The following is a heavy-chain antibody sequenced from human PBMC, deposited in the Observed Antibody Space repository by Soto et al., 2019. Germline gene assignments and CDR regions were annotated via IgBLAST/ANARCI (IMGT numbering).Heavy chain of an antibody. CDR2: IKSKTDGGTT. CDR3: TTDQTGGRNFDF. Sequence: PGGSLRLSCAASGFTFSNAWMSWVRQAPGKGPEWVGRIKSKTDGGTTDYAAPVKGRFTISRDDSKNTLYLQMNSLKTEDTAVYDCTTDQTGGRNFDFWGQGTLVTVSS. CDR1: GFTFSNAW. V-gene: IGHV3-15*01. J-gene: IGHJ4*02.